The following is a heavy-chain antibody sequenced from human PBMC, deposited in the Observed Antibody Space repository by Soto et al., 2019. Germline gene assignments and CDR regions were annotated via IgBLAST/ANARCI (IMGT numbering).Heavy chain of an antibody. CDR1: GFTFSTYA. Sequence: GGSLRLSCXAFGFTFSTYAMSWVRQAPGKGLEWVSAISGSGGSTYYADSVKGRFTISRDNSKNMLYLQMNSLRAEDTAVYYCAKIVLMVYAQNYFDYWGQGTLVTVSS. J-gene: IGHJ4*02. V-gene: IGHV3-23*01. CDR3: AKIVLMVYAQNYFDY. D-gene: IGHD2-8*01. CDR2: ISGSGGST.